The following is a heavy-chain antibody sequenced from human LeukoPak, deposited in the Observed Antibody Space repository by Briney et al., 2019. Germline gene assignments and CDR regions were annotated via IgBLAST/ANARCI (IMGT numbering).Heavy chain of an antibody. V-gene: IGHV3-48*03. CDR2: ISSSGSTI. CDR3: ASFSNYYVMDV. CDR1: GFTFSSYE. Sequence: GGSLRLSCAASGFTFSSYEMNWVRQAPGKGLEWVSYISSSGSTIYYADSVKGRFTISRDNAKNSLYLQMNSLRAEDTAVYYCASFSNYYVMDVWGKGTTVTVSS. J-gene: IGHJ6*04.